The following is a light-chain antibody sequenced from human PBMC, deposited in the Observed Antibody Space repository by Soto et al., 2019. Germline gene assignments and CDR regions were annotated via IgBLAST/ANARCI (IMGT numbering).Light chain of an antibody. J-gene: IGKJ5*01. CDR1: QGIGKY. CDR3: QQYYSYPLR. CDR2: AAS. V-gene: IGKV1-16*01. Sequence: DIQMTQSPSSLSASVGDRFTITCRASQGIGKYLAWYQQKPGKAPKLLIYAASTLQSGVPSRFSGSGSGTDFTLTISCLQSEDFATYYCQQYYSYPLRFGQGTRLE.